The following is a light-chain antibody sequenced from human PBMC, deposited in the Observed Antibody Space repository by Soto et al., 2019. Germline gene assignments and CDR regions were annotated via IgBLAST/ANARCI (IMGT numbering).Light chain of an antibody. Sequence: QSALTQPPSASGSPGQSVTISCTGSSSDVGAYNYVSWYQQHPGKAPKLMIYEVTKRPSGVPDRFSGSKSGHTASLTVSGLQAEDEADYYCSSYAGSNNLPFGGGTKLTVL. CDR3: SSYAGSNNLP. V-gene: IGLV2-8*01. CDR1: SSDVGAYNY. J-gene: IGLJ3*02. CDR2: EVT.